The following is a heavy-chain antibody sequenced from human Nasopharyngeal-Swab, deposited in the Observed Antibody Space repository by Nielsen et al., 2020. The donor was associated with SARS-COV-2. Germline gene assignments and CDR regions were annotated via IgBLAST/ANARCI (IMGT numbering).Heavy chain of an antibody. Sequence: ASVQVSCKTSGYKFTSYFIHWVRLAPGQGLEWMGVIIPSGGSTRYAQKFQGRVSMTSDTSTNTVYMELSSLKSEDTAVYYCARDGDILVVVAATLGFDFWGQGSQVTVSS. CDR1: GYKFTSYF. V-gene: IGHV1-46*01. CDR3: ARDGDILVVVAATLGFDF. CDR2: IIPSGGST. J-gene: IGHJ4*02. D-gene: IGHD2-15*01.